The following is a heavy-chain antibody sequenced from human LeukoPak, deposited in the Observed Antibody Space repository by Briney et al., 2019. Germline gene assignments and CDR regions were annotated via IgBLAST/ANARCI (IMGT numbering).Heavy chain of an antibody. V-gene: IGHV3-66*01. CDR1: GFTVSSHY. CDR2: LYSDGTT. CDR3: ARVAYYRVTADQITDAFDV. Sequence: PGGSLRLSCAASGFTVSSHYRNWVRQAPGKGLQWVSVLYSDGTTYYADYVKGRFTISRDNSRSSLYLQMNSLRAEDTAVYFCARVAYYRVTADQITDAFDVWGRGTAVTVSS. J-gene: IGHJ3*01. D-gene: IGHD2-21*02.